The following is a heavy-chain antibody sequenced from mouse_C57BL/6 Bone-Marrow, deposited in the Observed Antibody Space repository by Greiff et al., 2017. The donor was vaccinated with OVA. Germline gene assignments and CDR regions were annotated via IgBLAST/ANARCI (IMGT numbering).Heavy chain of an antibody. CDR2: IDPSDSYT. CDR1: GYTFTSYW. V-gene: IGHV1-69*01. J-gene: IGHJ1*03. Sequence: QVHVKQPGAELVMPGASVKLSCKASGYTFTSYWMHWVQQRPGQGLEWIGEIDPSDSYTNYNQKFKGNSTLTVDKSSSTAYMQLSSLTSEDSAVYYCARSESNWYFDVWGTGTTVTVSS. D-gene: IGHD1-3*01. CDR3: ARSESNWYFDV.